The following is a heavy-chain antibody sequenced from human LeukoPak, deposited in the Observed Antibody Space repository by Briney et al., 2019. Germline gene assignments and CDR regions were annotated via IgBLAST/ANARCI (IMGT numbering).Heavy chain of an antibody. Sequence: SVKVSCKASGGTFSSYAISWVRQAPGQGLEWMGGIIPIFGTAIYAQKFQGRVTITADESTSTAYMELSSLRSEDTAVYYCAREIAVAGTRYFDYWGQGTLVTVSS. V-gene: IGHV1-69*13. D-gene: IGHD6-19*01. CDR3: AREIAVAGTRYFDY. CDR2: IIPIFGTA. J-gene: IGHJ4*02. CDR1: GGTFSSYA.